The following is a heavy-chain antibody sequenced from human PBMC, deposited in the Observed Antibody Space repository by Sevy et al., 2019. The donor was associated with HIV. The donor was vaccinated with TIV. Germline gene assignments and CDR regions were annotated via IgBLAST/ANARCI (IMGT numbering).Heavy chain of an antibody. J-gene: IGHJ4*02. CDR2: IYYSGST. D-gene: IGHD3-16*01. CDR1: GGSISSSSYY. CDR3: ARLTATALGLAYYFDY. Sequence: SETLSLTCTVSGGSISSSSYYWGWIRQPPGKGLEWIGSIYYSGSTYYNPSLKSRVTISVDTSKNQFSLKLSSVTAADTAVYYCARLTATALGLAYYFDYWDQGTLVTVSS. V-gene: IGHV4-39*01.